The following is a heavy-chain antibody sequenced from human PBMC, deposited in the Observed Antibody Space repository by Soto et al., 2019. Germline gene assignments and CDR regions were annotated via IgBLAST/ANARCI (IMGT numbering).Heavy chain of an antibody. V-gene: IGHV1-46*01. J-gene: IGHJ3*02. CDR3: ARDRPIQWQMDPNDAFDI. D-gene: IGHD6-19*01. CDR2: INPSGGST. CDR1: GYTFTSYY. Sequence: ASVKVSCNASGYTFTSYYMHLVRQAPGQGLEWMGIINPSGGSTSYAQKFQGRVTMTRDTSTSTAYMELRSLRSDDTAVYYCARDRPIQWQMDPNDAFDIWGQGTMVTVSS.